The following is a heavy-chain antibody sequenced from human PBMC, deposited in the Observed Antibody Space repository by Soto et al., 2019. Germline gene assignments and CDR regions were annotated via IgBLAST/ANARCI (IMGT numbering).Heavy chain of an antibody. CDR2: IHDSGST. CDR1: GESFSGYY. D-gene: IGHD5-12*01. CDR3: AREGSGYNF. J-gene: IGHJ1*01. V-gene: IGHV4-34*01. Sequence: SETLSLTCAVYGESFSGYYWSWIRQPPGKGLEWIGEIHDSGSTNYNPSLKSRLIISVDTSRNQFSLKLSSVTAADTAVYYCAREGSGYNFWGQGTQVTVSS.